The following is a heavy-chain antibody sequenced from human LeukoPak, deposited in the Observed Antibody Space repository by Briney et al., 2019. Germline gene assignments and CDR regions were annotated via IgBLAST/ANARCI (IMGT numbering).Heavy chain of an antibody. J-gene: IGHJ4*02. CDR2: ISSSSSTI. CDR1: GFTFSSYS. V-gene: IGHV3-48*01. Sequence: GGSLRLSCAASGFTFSSYSMNWVRQAPGKGLEWVSYISSSSSTIYYADSVKGRFTISRDNAKNSLYLQMNSLRAEDTAVYYCARDSRPDYVWGSYRYTSGGGSLDYWGQGTLVTVSS. CDR3: ARDSRPDYVWGSYRYTSGGGSLDY. D-gene: IGHD3-16*02.